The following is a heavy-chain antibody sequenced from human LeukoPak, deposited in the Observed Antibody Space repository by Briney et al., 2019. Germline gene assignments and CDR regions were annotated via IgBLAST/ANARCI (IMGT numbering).Heavy chain of an antibody. Sequence: GGSLTLSCAASAFTFSNYWMSWVRQAPGKGLEWVANIKEDGSEINYVVSVTGRFTISRDNAKNSLYLQMNSLRVDDTAVYYCARDRDYSTFYYWGQGTLVTVPS. V-gene: IGHV3-7*01. CDR1: AFTFSNYW. D-gene: IGHD2-15*01. CDR3: ARDRDYSTFYY. J-gene: IGHJ4*02. CDR2: IKEDGSEI.